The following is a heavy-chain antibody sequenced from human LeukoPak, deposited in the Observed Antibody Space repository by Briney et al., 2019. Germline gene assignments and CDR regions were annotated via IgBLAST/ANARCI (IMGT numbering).Heavy chain of an antibody. V-gene: IGHV4-39*07. CDR1: GGSISSSSYY. J-gene: IGHJ5*02. Sequence: SETLSLTCTVSGGSISSSSYYWGWIRQPPGKGLEWIGSIYHSGSTNYNPSLKSRVTISVDKSKNQFSLKLSSVTAADTAVYYCARDTYKYSSSLGWFDPWGQGTLVTVSS. CDR2: IYHSGST. D-gene: IGHD6-13*01. CDR3: ARDTYKYSSSLGWFDP.